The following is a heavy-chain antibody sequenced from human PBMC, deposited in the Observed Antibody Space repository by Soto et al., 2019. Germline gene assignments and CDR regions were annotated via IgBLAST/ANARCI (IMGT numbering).Heavy chain of an antibody. J-gene: IGHJ3*02. CDR3: AKEIAVAGDRAFDI. V-gene: IGHV3-23*01. Sequence: GESLKISCAASGFTFSSYAMSWVRQAPGKGLEWVSAISGSGGSTYYADSVKGRFTISRDNSKNTLYLQMNSLRAEDTAVYYCAKEIAVAGDRAFDIWGQGTMVTVSS. CDR1: GFTFSSYA. CDR2: ISGSGGST. D-gene: IGHD6-19*01.